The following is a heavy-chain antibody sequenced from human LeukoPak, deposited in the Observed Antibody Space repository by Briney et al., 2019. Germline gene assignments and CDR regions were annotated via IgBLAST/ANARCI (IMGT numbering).Heavy chain of an antibody. CDR2: IYYSGNT. Sequence: SETLSLTCTVSGGSINSYYWSWTRQPPGRGLEYIGHIYYSGNTDYSPSLKSRVTISVDTSKNQFSLNLNSLTAADTAVYYCARWYCSSGTCYYLDYWGHGTLVTVSS. CDR3: ARWYCSSGTCYYLDY. D-gene: IGHD2-2*01. CDR1: GGSINSYY. V-gene: IGHV4-59*01. J-gene: IGHJ4*01.